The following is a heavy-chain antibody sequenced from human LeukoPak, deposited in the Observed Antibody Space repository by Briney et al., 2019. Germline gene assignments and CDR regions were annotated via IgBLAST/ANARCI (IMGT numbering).Heavy chain of an antibody. V-gene: IGHV3-33*01. D-gene: IGHD4-17*01. J-gene: IGHJ4*02. CDR1: GFTFSSYG. CDR2: IWYDGSNK. Sequence: GGSLRLSCAASGFTFSSYGMHWVRQAPGKGLEWVAVIWYDGSNKYYADSVKGRFTISRDNSKNTLYLQMNSLRAEDTAVYYCAREPTTAPFDYWGQGTLVTVSS. CDR3: AREPTTAPFDY.